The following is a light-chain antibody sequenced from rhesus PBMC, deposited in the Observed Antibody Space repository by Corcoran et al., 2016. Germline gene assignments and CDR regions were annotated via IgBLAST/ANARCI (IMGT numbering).Light chain of an antibody. CDR3: TSYASSSAFI. J-gene: IGLJ1*01. Sequence: QAALTQSPSVSGSPGQSVTISCTGTSSDIGGYGRVSWYQQHPGKAPKLMIYEFTKRPSGVSDRFSGSKSGNTASLTISGLQAEDEADYCCTSYASSSAFIFGGGTRLTVL. V-gene: IGLV2-13*02. CDR2: EFT. CDR1: SSDIGGYGR.